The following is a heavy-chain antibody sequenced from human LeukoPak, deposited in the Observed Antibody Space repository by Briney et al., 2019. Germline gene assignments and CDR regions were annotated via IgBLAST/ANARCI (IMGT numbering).Heavy chain of an antibody. CDR2: ISGSGGST. CDR1: GFTFSSYA. CDR3: ANTRSITIFGVVNFDY. J-gene: IGHJ4*02. Sequence: LPGGSLRLSCAASGFTFSSYAMSWVRQAPGKGLEWVSAISGSGGSTCYADSVRGRFTISRDNSKNTLYLQMNSLRAEDTAVYYCANTRSITIFGVVNFDYWGQGTLVTVSS. D-gene: IGHD3-3*01. V-gene: IGHV3-23*01.